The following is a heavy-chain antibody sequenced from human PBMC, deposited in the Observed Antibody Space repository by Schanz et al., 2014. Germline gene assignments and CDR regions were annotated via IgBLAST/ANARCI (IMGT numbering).Heavy chain of an antibody. V-gene: IGHV4-59*01. CDR1: GGSTRGYY. D-gene: IGHD1-1*01. CDR2: VYYSGST. J-gene: IGHJ4*02. Sequence: QVQLQESGPGLVKPSQTLSLACAVSGGSTRGYYWTWIRRTPQHGLQWIGYVYYSGSTSYNPSLESGVSISLDTSKNQFFLRLHSVTAADTGVYYCARDRGTGERYFDHWGQGILVTVSS. CDR3: ARDRGTGERYFDH.